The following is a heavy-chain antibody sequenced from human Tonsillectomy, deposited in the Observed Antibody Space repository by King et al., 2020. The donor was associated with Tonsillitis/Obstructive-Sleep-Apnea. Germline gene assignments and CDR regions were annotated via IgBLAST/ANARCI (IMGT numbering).Heavy chain of an antibody. CDR1: VFIFSDYR. Sequence: VQLVESGGGLVQPGGSLRLSCAASVFIFSDYRMNCVRQAPGKGLEWVSYISSSINNIYYADSVKGRFTISSDNARKSLYLQMNSLRDEDTAVYYCAREIPPDYWGQGTLVTVSS. CDR2: ISSSINNI. V-gene: IGHV3-48*02. CDR3: AREIPPDY. J-gene: IGHJ4*02.